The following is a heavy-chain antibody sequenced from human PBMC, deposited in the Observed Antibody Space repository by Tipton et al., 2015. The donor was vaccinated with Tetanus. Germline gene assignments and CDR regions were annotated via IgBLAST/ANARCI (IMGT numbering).Heavy chain of an antibody. CDR2: INHSGST. Sequence: TLSLTCAVYGGSFSGYYWSWIRQPPGKGLEWIGEINHSGSTNYNPSLKSRVTISVDTSKNQFSLKLSSVTAADTAVYYCARESTRGIVVVITIIDYWGQGTLVTVSS. J-gene: IGHJ4*02. CDR1: GGSFSGYY. V-gene: IGHV4-34*01. D-gene: IGHD3-22*01. CDR3: ARESTRGIVVVITIIDY.